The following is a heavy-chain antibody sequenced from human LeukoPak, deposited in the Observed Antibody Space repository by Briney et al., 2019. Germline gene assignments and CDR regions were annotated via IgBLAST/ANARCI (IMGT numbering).Heavy chain of an antibody. CDR3: ARASSRDGYNYFDY. J-gene: IGHJ4*02. CDR2: IWYDGSNK. D-gene: IGHD5-24*01. Sequence: PGGSLRLSCAASGFTFSSYGMHWVRQAPGKGLEWVAVIWYDGSNKYYADSVKGRFTISRDNSKNTLYLQMNSLRAEDTAVYYCARASSRDGYNYFDYWGQGTLVTASS. CDR1: GFTFSSYG. V-gene: IGHV3-33*01.